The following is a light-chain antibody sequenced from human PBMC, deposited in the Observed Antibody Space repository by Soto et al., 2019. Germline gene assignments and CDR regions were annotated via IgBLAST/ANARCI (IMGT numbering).Light chain of an antibody. Sequence: DIVLTQSTGTVSLSPGETATLSCRASQSLANNYLAWFQQRPGQAPKLLIYGASARATGIPDRFSGSGSGTDFTLTISRLEPEDFAVYYCQQYDYSPYTFGQGTKLEMK. J-gene: IGKJ2*01. CDR3: QQYDYSPYT. V-gene: IGKV3-20*01. CDR2: GAS. CDR1: QSLANNY.